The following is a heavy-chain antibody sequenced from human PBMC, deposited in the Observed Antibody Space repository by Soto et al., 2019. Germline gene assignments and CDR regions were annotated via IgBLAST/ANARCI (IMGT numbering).Heavy chain of an antibody. CDR1: GFAFSSYA. J-gene: IGHJ4*02. Sequence: QVQLVESGGGVVQPGRSLRLSCAASGFAFSSYAMHWVRQATGKGLEWVAVISYDGSNKYYADSVKGRFTISRDNSKNTLYVQMNSLRAEDTAVYYCARDLSGSGDWGQGTLVTVSS. CDR3: ARDLSGSGD. D-gene: IGHD3-10*01. CDR2: ISYDGSNK. V-gene: IGHV3-30-3*01.